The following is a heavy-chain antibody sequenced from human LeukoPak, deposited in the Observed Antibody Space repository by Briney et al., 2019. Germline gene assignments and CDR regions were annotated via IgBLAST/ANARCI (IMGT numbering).Heavy chain of an antibody. CDR2: IYYSGST. Sequence: SETLSLTCTVSGGSISSYYWSWIRQPPGKGLEWIGYIYYSGSTNYNPSLKSRVTISVDTSKNQFSLKLSSVTAADTAAYYCARAAGPLAAPDFWGQGTPVTVSS. D-gene: IGHD6-13*01. J-gene: IGHJ4*02. CDR3: ARAAGPLAAPDF. V-gene: IGHV4-59*01. CDR1: GGSISSYY.